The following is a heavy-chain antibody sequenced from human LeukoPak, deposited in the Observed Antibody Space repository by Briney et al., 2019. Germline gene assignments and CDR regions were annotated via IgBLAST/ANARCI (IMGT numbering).Heavy chain of an antibody. D-gene: IGHD2-2*01. V-gene: IGHV3-21*01. J-gene: IGHJ4*02. CDR1: GFTLSSYS. CDR3: GSGPATAGPDY. CDR2: ISSSISYI. Sequence: RGSLRPSCAVSGFTLSSYSMNWVRQAPGKGLEWVSSISSSISYIYHADSVKGRFTISRDNAKNSLYLQMNSLRAEDTAVYYCGSGPATAGPDYWGQGTLVTVSS.